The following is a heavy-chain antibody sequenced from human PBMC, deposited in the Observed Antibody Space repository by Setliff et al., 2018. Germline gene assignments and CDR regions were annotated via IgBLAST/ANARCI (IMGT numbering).Heavy chain of an antibody. Sequence: SETLSLTCTVSGGSISGSSNYWGWIRQPPGKGLEWIGSIYYSGSTNYNPSLKSRVTISVDTSKNQFSLKLSSVTAADTAVYYCARSEGRRDGYNWWGQGTLVTVSS. J-gene: IGHJ4*02. CDR3: ARSEGRRDGYNW. V-gene: IGHV4-39*07. CDR1: GGSISGSSNY. D-gene: IGHD5-12*01. CDR2: IYYSGST.